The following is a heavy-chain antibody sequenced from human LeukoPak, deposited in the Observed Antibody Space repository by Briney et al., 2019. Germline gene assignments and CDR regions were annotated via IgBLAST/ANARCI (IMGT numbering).Heavy chain of an antibody. CDR3: AREGNPLDSTQSYYYYYGMDV. J-gene: IGHJ6*02. CDR1: GGTFSSYA. CDR2: IIPILGIA. V-gene: IGHV1-69*04. D-gene: IGHD3/OR15-3a*01. Sequence: ASVKVSCKASGGTFSSYAISWVRQAPGQGLEWMGRIIPILGIANYAQKFQGRVTITADKSTSAAYMELSSLRSEDTAVYYCAREGNPLDSTQSYYYYYGMDVWGQGTTVTVSS.